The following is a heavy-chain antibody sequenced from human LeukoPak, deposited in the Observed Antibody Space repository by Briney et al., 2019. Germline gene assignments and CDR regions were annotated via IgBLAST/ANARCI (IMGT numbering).Heavy chain of an antibody. CDR3: ARARGPKLEFDY. Sequence: GASVKVSCKASGYTFTAYYMHWVRQAPGQGLEWMGWITPNSGGTKYAQRFQGRVTMTRDTSISTAYMELSGLRSDDTAVYYCARARGPKLEFDYWGQGTLVTVSS. CDR2: ITPNSGGT. V-gene: IGHV1-2*02. J-gene: IGHJ4*02. D-gene: IGHD1-1*01. CDR1: GYTFTAYY.